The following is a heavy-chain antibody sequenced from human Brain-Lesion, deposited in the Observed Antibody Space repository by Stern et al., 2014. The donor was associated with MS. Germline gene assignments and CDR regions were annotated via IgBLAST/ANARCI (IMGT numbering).Heavy chain of an antibody. CDR3: AREGVKLSGDGGGYYHDY. CDR1: GGSINGYY. D-gene: IGHD1-26*01. Sequence: VHLVESGPGLLKSSEILSLTCTVSGGSINGYYWSWIRQSPGKGLGWFGYISSRGSTNYNPSLKSRATMSVDTSKNHFSLKLTSVTAADTAVYYCAREGVKLSGDGGGYYHDYWGQGTLVTVSS. J-gene: IGHJ4*02. CDR2: ISSRGST. V-gene: IGHV4-59*01.